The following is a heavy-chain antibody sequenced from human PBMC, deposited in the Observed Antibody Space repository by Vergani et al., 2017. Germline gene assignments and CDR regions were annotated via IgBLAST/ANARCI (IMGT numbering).Heavy chain of an antibody. CDR1: GGTFSSSA. V-gene: IGHV1-69*12. D-gene: IGHD3-22*01. J-gene: IGHJ3*01. Sequence: QVQLVQSGAEVKKPGSSVKVSCKASGGTFSSSAISWVRQAPGQGLEWMGGRSPIFGTANYAQKFQGRVTITADESTSTAYMELSSLRSEDTAVYYCARDASQYYSDPSTAFDVWRQRTMLTV. CDR3: ARDASQYYSDPSTAFDV. CDR2: RSPIFGTA.